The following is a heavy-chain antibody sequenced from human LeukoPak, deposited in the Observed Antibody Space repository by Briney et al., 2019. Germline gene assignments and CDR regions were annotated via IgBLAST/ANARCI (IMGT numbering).Heavy chain of an antibody. D-gene: IGHD3-22*01. Sequence: AGESLKISCKGSGYSFTTYWIGWVRQMPGKGLEWMGIIYPGDTDIRYGPSFQGQVTISADKSISTAYLQWSSLKASDTAMYYCARHRYYYDSSGYPTWIDYWGQGTLVTVSS. CDR3: ARHRYYYDSSGYPTWIDY. CDR2: IYPGDTDI. J-gene: IGHJ4*02. V-gene: IGHV5-51*01. CDR1: GYSFTTYW.